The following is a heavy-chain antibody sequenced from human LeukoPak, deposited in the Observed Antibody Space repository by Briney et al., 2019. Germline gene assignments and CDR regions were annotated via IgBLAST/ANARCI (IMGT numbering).Heavy chain of an antibody. D-gene: IGHD3-22*01. V-gene: IGHV3-23*01. CDR2: ISGSGGST. J-gene: IGHJ4*02. CDR1: GFTFTDYW. Sequence: GGSLRLSCAASGFTFTDYWMSWVRQAPGKGLEWVSAISGSGGSTYYADSVKGRFTISRDNSKNTLYLQMNSLRAEDTAVYYCAKWRDSSGYYDYWGQGTLVTVSS. CDR3: AKWRDSSGYYDY.